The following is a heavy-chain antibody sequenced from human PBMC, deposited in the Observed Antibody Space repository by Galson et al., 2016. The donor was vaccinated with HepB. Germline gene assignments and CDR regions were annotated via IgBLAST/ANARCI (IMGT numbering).Heavy chain of an antibody. CDR1: DESIMTHY. CDR3: ARGTRFSYKWSFDS. D-gene: IGHD1-20*01. J-gene: IGHJ4*02. V-gene: IGHV4-59*11. Sequence: SETLSLTCDVSDESIMTHYWSWIRQSPGKGLEWLGYTHSSGNSKYNPSLTSRVTMSLDTSRSRFSLRLRSVTAAETAVYFCARGTRFSYKWSFDSWGQGALVTVSS. CDR2: THSSGNS.